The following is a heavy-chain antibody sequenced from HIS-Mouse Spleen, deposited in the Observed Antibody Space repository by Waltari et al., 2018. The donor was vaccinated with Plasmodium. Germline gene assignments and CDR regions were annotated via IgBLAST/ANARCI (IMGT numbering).Heavy chain of an antibody. CDR3: ARAAIAWGSPYYFDY. CDR1: GFTVSSNY. CDR2: IYSGGST. J-gene: IGHJ4*02. D-gene: IGHD7-27*01. V-gene: IGHV3-53*02. Sequence: EVQLVETGGGLIQPGGSLRLSCAASGFTVSSNYMSWVRQAPGKGLEWVSGIYSGGSTYYADSVKGRFTISRDNAKNTLYLQMNSLRAEDTAVYYCARAAIAWGSPYYFDYWGQGTLVTVSS.